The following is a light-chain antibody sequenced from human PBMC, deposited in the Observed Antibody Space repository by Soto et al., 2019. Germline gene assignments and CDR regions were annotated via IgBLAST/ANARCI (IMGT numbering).Light chain of an antibody. V-gene: IGKV3-15*01. CDR3: QQYNNWPPN. J-gene: IGKJ5*01. CDR2: GAS. Sequence: EIVLTQSPGSLSLSPGEGATLSCRASQSVSTNVAWYQQRPGQPPKLLIFGASTRATGIPARFSGSGSGTEFTLTISSLQSEDFAVYYCQQYNNWPPNFGQGTRLEIK. CDR1: QSVSTN.